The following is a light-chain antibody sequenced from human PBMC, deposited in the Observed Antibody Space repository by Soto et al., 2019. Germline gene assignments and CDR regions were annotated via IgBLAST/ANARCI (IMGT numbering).Light chain of an antibody. J-gene: IGKJ2*01. CDR1: QSVSSY. CDR3: QQRSNWQYT. V-gene: IGKV3-11*01. CDR2: DAS. Sequence: EIVLTQSPATLSLSPGERATLSCRASQSVSSYLAWYQQKPGQAPRLLIYDASNRATGIPARFSGSGSGIDFTLTISSLEPEDFAVYYCQQRSNWQYTFGQGTKLEIK.